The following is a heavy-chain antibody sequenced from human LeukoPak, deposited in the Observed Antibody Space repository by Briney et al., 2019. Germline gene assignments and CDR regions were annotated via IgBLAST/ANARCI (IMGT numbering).Heavy chain of an antibody. V-gene: IGHV3-30*02. CDR1: GFTFSGYG. CDR2: IRYDGSHK. D-gene: IGHD3-10*01. J-gene: IGHJ4*02. Sequence: GGSLRLPCAASGFTFSGYGMHWVRQAPGKGLEWVTFIRYDGSHKYYADSVKGRFSVSRDNSNNTLYLQMNSLRVEDSAVYYCAKLGSEKMAFDLWGQGTLVTVSS. CDR3: AKLGSEKMAFDL.